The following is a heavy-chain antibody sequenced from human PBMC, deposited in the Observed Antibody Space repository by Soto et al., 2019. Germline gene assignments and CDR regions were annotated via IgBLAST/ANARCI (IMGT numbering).Heavy chain of an antibody. V-gene: IGHV1-18*01. J-gene: IGHJ5*02. CDR1: GYTFTSYG. CDR3: ARPRGVYDILTGYPNWFDP. CDR2: ISAYNGNT. Sequence: ASVKVSCKASGYTFTSYGISWVRQAPGQGLEWMGCISAYNGNTNYAQKLQGRVTMTTDTSTSTAYMKLSSVTAADTAVYYCARPRGVYDILTGYPNWFDPWGQGTLVTVSS. D-gene: IGHD3-9*01.